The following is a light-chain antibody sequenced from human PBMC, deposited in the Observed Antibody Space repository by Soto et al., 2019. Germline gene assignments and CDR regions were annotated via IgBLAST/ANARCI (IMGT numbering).Light chain of an antibody. J-gene: IGKJ3*01. CDR2: AAS. Sequence: DIQLTQSPSFLSASVGYRATITCRASPGISNYLAWFQQKPGKVPNRLIYAASSLQSGVPSRFSGSGSGTDFTLTISSLQPEDFATYYCQKSYSTPRAFGPGTKVDI. V-gene: IGKV1-39*01. CDR3: QKSYSTPRA. CDR1: PGISNY.